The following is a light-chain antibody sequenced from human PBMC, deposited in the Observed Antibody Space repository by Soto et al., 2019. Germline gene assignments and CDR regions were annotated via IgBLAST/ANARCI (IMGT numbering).Light chain of an antibody. CDR3: LQHNSYPRK. J-gene: IGKJ1*01. CDR2: LTY. V-gene: IGKV1-17*01. CDR1: QGIGND. Sequence: DIQMTQSPSSLSASVGDRVTITCRASQGIGNDLGWYQQKPGKAPKRLIYLTYSLQTGVPSRFSGSGSWTEFRLTISSLQPEDSATYFCLQHNSYPRKFGQGTKVEIK.